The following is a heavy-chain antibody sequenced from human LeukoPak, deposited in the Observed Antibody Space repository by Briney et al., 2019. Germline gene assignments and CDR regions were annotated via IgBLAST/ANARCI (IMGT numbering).Heavy chain of an antibody. J-gene: IGHJ6*03. CDR2: ISGSGGST. D-gene: IGHD2-21*02. V-gene: IGHV3-23*01. CDR3: AKDSRVRGLPDYYHYMDV. Sequence: PGGSLRLSCAASGFTFSGYAMSWVRQAPGKGLEWVSAISGSGGSTYYADSVKGRFTISRDNSKNTLYLQMNSLRAQDTAVYYCAKDSRVRGLPDYYHYMDVWGKGTTVTVSS. CDR1: GFTFSGYA.